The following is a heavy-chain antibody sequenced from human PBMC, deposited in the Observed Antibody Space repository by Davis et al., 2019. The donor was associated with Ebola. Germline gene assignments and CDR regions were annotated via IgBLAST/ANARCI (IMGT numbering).Heavy chain of an antibody. V-gene: IGHV4-39*01. Sequence: MPSETLSLTCTVSGGPTSSSGYYWAWIRPPPGKGLEWIGRAYYSGSSGSTHYNPSLKSRVTISADTSKNQLSLRMSSVTAADTAVNYGARQSAQEYGMDVWGQGTTVAVSS. CDR1: GGPTSSSGYY. J-gene: IGHJ6*02. CDR2: AYYSGSSGST. CDR3: ARQSAQEYGMDV.